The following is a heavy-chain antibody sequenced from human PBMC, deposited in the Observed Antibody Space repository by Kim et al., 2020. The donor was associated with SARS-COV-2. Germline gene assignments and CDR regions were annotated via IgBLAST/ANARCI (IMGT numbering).Heavy chain of an antibody. CDR3: ARDLLYYYGSGYYYGMDV. CDR1: GGSISSSNW. J-gene: IGHJ6*02. Sequence: SETLSLTCAVSGGSISSSNWWSWVRQPPGKGLEWIGEIYHSGSTNYNPSLKSRVTISVDKSKNQFSLKLSSVTAADTAVYYCARDLLYYYGSGYYYGMDVCGQGTTVTVSS. CDR2: IYHSGST. D-gene: IGHD3-10*01. V-gene: IGHV4-4*02.